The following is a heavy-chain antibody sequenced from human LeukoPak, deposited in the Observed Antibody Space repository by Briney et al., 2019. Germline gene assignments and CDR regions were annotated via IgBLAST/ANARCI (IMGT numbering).Heavy chain of an antibody. V-gene: IGHV1-2*02. CDR1: GYTFTGYY. J-gene: IGHJ5*02. D-gene: IGHD3-22*01. CDR3: ARDLYYYDSSGYLNWFDP. Sequence: GASVKVSCKAFGYTFTGYYMHWVRQAPGQGLEWMGWINPNSGGTNYAQKFQGRVTMTGDTSISTAYMELSRLRSDDTAVYYCARDLYYYDSSGYLNWFDPWGQGTLVTVSS. CDR2: INPNSGGT.